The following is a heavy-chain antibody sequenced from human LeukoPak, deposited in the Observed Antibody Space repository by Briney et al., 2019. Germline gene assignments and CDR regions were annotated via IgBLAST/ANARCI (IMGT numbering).Heavy chain of an antibody. CDR3: ARRETYKQLYPRNGNWFDP. J-gene: IGHJ5*02. D-gene: IGHD2-2*02. Sequence: HGESLKISCQGSGYSLYGYWIAWVRQMPGKGLEWMGIIYPDDSKTRYSPSFQGQVTISGDKAINTVYLHWSSLEASDTAMYYCARRETYKQLYPRNGNWFDPWGQGTLVTVSS. CDR1: GYSLYGYW. V-gene: IGHV5-51*01. CDR2: IYPDDSKT.